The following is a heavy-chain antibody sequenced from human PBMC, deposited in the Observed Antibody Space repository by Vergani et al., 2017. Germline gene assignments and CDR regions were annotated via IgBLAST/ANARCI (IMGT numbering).Heavy chain of an antibody. V-gene: IGHV4-34*01. J-gene: IGHJ4*02. CDR1: GGSFSGYY. CDR2: INHSGST. Sequence: QVQLQQWGAGLLKPSETLSLTCAVYGGSFSGYYWSWIRQPPGKGLEWIGEINHSGSTNYNPSLKSRVTISVDTSKNQFSLKLSSVTAADTAVYYCARDWGIAVAGCDYFDYWGQGTLVTVSS. CDR3: ARDWGIAVAGCDYFDY. D-gene: IGHD6-19*01.